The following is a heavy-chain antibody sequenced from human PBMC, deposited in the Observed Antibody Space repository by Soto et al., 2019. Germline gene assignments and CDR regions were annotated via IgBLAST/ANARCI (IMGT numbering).Heavy chain of an antibody. V-gene: IGHV3-30-3*01. J-gene: IGHJ4*02. D-gene: IGHD2-21*01. CDR2: ISYDGSNK. Sequence: GGSLRLSCAASGFTFSSYAMHWVRQAPGKGLEWVAVISYDGSNKYYADSVKGRFTISRDNSKNTLYLQMNSLRAEDTAVYYCARESPGDGYFPLDYWGQGTLVTVSS. CDR1: GFTFSSYA. CDR3: ARESPGDGYFPLDY.